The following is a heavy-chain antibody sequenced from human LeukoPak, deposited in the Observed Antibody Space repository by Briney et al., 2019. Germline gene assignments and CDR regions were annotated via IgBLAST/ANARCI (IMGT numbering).Heavy chain of an antibody. J-gene: IGHJ4*02. CDR1: GGTFSSYA. CDR2: IIPIFGTA. Sequence: GASVKVSCKTSGGTFSSYAISWVRQAPGQGLEWMGGIIPIFGTANYAQKFQGRVTITADESTSTAYMELSSLRSEDTAVYYCARVFPYGSGSYYKYYFDYWGQGTLVTVSS. CDR3: ARVFPYGSGSYYKYYFDY. D-gene: IGHD3-10*01. V-gene: IGHV1-69*13.